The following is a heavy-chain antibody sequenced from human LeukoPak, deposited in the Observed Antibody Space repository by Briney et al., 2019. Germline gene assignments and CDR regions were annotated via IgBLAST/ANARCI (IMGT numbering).Heavy chain of an antibody. CDR3: AKGGWIAAAGGYFDY. J-gene: IGHJ4*02. D-gene: IGHD6-13*01. V-gene: IGHV3-23*01. Sequence: GGSLRLSCAASGFTFSSYAMSWVRQAPGKGLDWVSAISGSGGSTYYADSVKGRFTISRDNSKNTLYLQMNSLRAEDTAVYYCAKGGWIAAAGGYFDYWGQGTLVTVSS. CDR1: GFTFSSYA. CDR2: ISGSGGST.